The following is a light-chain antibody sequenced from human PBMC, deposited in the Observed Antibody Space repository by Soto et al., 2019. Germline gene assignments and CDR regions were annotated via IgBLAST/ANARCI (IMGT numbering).Light chain of an antibody. J-gene: IGKJ4*01. Sequence: IQMTQSPSSVSASVGDSVTITCRASQLISSWLACYQVKPGKAPKLLIYGASNRESGVPSRFSGSESGTLFPLTINSLQPEDFATYYCQQASSFPLTFGGGTTVEI. CDR1: QLISSW. V-gene: IGKV1-12*01. CDR3: QQASSFPLT. CDR2: GAS.